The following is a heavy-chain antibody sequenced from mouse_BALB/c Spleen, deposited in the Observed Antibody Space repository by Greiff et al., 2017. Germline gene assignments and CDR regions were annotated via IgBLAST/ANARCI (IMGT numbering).Heavy chain of an antibody. V-gene: IGHV5-17*02. CDR2: ISSGSSTI. CDR1: GFTFSSFG. J-gene: IGHJ4*01. Sequence: EVQLQESGGGLVQPGGSRKLSCAASGFTFSSFGMHWVRQAPEKGLEWVAYISSGSSTIYYADTVKGRFTISRDNPKNTLFLQMTSLRSEDTAMYYCARSPHAMDYWGQGTSVTVSS. CDR3: ARSPHAMDY.